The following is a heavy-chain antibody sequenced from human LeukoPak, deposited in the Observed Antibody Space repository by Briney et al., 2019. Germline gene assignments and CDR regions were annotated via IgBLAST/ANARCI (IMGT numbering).Heavy chain of an antibody. D-gene: IGHD6-25*01. CDR3: ARSSGTGTFSY. CDR1: GDSISRSTYY. CDR2: AYYGRSP. Sequence: SETLSLTCTVSGDSISRSTYYWAWIRQPPGKGLEWIGSAYYGRSPYFNPSLESRATISVDTSKNHFSLKMSSVTAADTAVYYCARSSGTGTFSYWGQGTLVTVSS. J-gene: IGHJ4*02. V-gene: IGHV4-39*02.